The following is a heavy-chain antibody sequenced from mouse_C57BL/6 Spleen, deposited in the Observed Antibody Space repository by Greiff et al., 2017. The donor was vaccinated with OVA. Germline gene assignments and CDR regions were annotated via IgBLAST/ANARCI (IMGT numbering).Heavy chain of an antibody. CDR3: ARGGDYERGYYAMDY. CDR1: GYTFTDYY. Sequence: QVQLQQSGPELVKPGASVKISCKASGYTFTDYYINWVKQRPGQGLEWIGWIFPGSGSTYYNEKFKGKATLTVDKSSSTAYMLLSSLTSEDSAVYFCARGGDYERGYYAMDYWGQGTSVTVSS. V-gene: IGHV1-75*01. CDR2: IFPGSGST. D-gene: IGHD2-4*01. J-gene: IGHJ4*01.